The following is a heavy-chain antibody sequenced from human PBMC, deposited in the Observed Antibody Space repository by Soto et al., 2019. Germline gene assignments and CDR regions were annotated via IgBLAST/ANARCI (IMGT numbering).Heavy chain of an antibody. CDR2: IRNKANSYTT. Sequence: EVQLVESGGGLVQPGGSLRLSCAASGFTFSDHYMEWVRQAPGKGLEWVGRIRNKANSYTTEYGASVKGRFTISRDDSKNSLSLQMNSLKTEDTAVYYCASAWIGELKYFDYWGQGTLVTVSS. CDR3: ASAWIGELKYFDY. J-gene: IGHJ4*02. D-gene: IGHD3-10*01. CDR1: GFTFSDHY. V-gene: IGHV3-72*01.